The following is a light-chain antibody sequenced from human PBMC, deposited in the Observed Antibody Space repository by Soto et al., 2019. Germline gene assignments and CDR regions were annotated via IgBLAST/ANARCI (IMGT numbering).Light chain of an antibody. CDR2: NNN. V-gene: IGLV1-44*01. CDR3: AAWDDSLNVYV. J-gene: IGLJ1*01. Sequence: QSVLTQPPSASGPPVHRVCISCSRVRSNIGTNAVNWYQQLPGTAPKLLIYNNNQRPSGVPDRFSGSKSGTSASLAISGLQSEDGADYYCAAWDDSLNVYVFGTGTKLTVL. CDR1: RSNIGTNA.